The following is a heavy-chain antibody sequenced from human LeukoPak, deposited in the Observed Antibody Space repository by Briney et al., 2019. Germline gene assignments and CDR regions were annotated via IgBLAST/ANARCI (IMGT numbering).Heavy chain of an antibody. V-gene: IGHV4-34*01. CDR2: INHSGST. CDR3: ARGWGLPWGYYDSSGYYYVDY. D-gene: IGHD3-22*01. J-gene: IGHJ4*02. CDR1: GGSFSGYY. Sequence: SETLSLTCAVYGGSFSGYYWSWIRQPPGKGLEWIGEINHSGSTNYNPSLKSRVTISVDTSKNQFSLKLSSVTAADTAVYYCARGWGLPWGYYDSSGYYYVDYWGQGTLVTVSS.